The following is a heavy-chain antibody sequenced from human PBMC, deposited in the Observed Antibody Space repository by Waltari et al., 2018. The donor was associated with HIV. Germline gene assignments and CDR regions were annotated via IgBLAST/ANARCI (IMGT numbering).Heavy chain of an antibody. CDR1: GGTFSSYA. J-gene: IGHJ5*02. V-gene: IGHV1-69*01. CDR2: IIPIFGTA. CDR3: ARDGGSRVGGYIYGLS. Sequence: QVQLVQSGAEVKKPGSSVKVSCKASGGTFSSYAISWVRQAPGQGLEWMGGIIPIFGTANYAPKFQGRVTITADESTSTAYMERSSLRSEDTAVYYCARDGGSRVGGYIYGLSWGQGTLVTVSS. D-gene: IGHD5-18*01.